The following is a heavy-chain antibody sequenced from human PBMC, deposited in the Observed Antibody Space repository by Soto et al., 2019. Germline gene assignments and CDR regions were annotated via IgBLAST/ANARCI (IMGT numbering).Heavy chain of an antibody. D-gene: IGHD1-26*01. CDR1: GFTFSSYA. CDR2: ISDSGGSA. Sequence: TGGSLRLSCAASGFTFSSYAMSWVRQAPGKGLEWVSAISDSGGSAYYADSVKGRFTISRDNSKSTLYLQMNSLGAEDTAVYYWAKDRGRGLYTGTYSAFDIWGQGTMVTVSS. CDR3: AKDRGRGLYTGTYSAFDI. V-gene: IGHV3-23*01. J-gene: IGHJ3*02.